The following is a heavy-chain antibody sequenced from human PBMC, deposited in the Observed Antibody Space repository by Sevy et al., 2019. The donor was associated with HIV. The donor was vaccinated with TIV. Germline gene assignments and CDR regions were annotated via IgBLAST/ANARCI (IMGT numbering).Heavy chain of an antibody. J-gene: IGHJ5*01. Sequence: GGSLRLSCAASGFTFSSYAMSWVRRAPGKGLEWVAALLYNVRTEEYADSVKGRFTISRDNSKNTLNLEMNSLRVEDTALYFCARDSARVIVPTAGFDSWGQGVLVTVSS. CDR3: ARDSARVIVPTAGFDS. V-gene: IGHV3-33*08. D-gene: IGHD2-15*01. CDR1: GFTFSSYA. CDR2: LLYNVRTE.